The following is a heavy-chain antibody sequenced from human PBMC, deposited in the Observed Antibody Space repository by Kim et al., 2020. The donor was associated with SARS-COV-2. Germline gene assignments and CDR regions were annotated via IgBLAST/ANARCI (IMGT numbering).Heavy chain of an antibody. J-gene: IGHJ6*02. Sequence: SETLSLTCAVYGGSFSGYYWSWIRQPPGKGLEWIGEINHSGSTNYNPSLKSRVTISVDTSKNQFSLKLSSVTAADTAVYYCARGDWYVVVAATGKGGMDVWGQGTTVTVSS. CDR3: ARGDWYVVVAATGKGGMDV. CDR1: GGSFSGYY. D-gene: IGHD2-15*01. CDR2: INHSGST. V-gene: IGHV4-34*01.